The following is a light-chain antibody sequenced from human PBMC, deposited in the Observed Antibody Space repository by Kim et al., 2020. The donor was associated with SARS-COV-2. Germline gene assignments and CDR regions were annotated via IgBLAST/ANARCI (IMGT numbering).Light chain of an antibody. V-gene: IGKV1-27*01. Sequence: DIQMTQSPSALSASVGDRVTITCRASQGIRNYLAWYQQKPGKVPRLLIYATSTLQAGVPSRFRGSGFGTDFTLAISSLQPEDVATYYCQKYKISPRTFGAGTK. CDR1: QGIRNY. CDR2: ATS. J-gene: IGKJ3*01. CDR3: QKYKISPRT.